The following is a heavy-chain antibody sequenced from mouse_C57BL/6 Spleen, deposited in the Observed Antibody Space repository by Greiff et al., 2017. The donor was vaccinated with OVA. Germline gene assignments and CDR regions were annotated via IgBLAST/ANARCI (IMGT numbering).Heavy chain of an antibody. D-gene: IGHD2-13*01. Sequence: QVQLQQSGPELVKPGASVKLSCKASGYTFTSYDINWVKQRPGQGLEWIGWIYPRDGSTKYNEKFKGKATLTVDTSSSTAYLELPSLASEDSAVYICARSGDYLFAYWGQGTLVTVSA. V-gene: IGHV1-85*01. CDR2: IYPRDGST. CDR3: ARSGDYLFAY. J-gene: IGHJ3*01. CDR1: GYTFTSYD.